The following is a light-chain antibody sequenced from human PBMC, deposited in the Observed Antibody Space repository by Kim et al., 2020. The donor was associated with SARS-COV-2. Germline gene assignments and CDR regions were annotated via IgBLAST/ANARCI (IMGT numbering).Light chain of an antibody. J-gene: IGLJ3*02. CDR3: NSYTDNHPLL. CDR1: SSDVGGYDF. Sequence: QSALTQPASVSGSPGQSITISCTGSSSDVGGYDFVSWYQQHPGKAPQLIIYDVDNRPFGVSTRFSGSKSGNTASLTISGLQPEDEADYYCNSYTDNHPLLFGGGTKLTVL. V-gene: IGLV2-14*03. CDR2: DVD.